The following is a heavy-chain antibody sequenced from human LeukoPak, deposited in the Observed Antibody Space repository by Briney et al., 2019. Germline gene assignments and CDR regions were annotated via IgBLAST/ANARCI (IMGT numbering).Heavy chain of an antibody. Sequence: GGSLRLSCAASGFTFTNYWMHWVRQAPGKGLVWVSRIKSDGSSTPYADSVEGRFTISRDNAKNTLYLQMNSLRAEDTAVYYCARGTGYNIFDIWGQGTMVTVSS. CDR1: GFTFTNYW. V-gene: IGHV3-74*01. CDR2: IKSDGSST. CDR3: ARGTGYNIFDI. D-gene: IGHD1-14*01. J-gene: IGHJ3*02.